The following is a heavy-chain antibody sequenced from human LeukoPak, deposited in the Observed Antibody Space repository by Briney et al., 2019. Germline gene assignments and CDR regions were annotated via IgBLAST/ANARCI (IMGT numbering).Heavy chain of an antibody. CDR2: ISFYKGNT. Sequence: ASVKVSCKTYGYTFNAYGIGWVRQAPGQGLEWVGWISFYKGNTNYAETFQGRVTMTTDTSTSTADMELRSLTSDDTAVYYCARGNYDSSDSYYFDYWGQGTLVTVSS. D-gene: IGHD3-22*01. CDR1: GYTFNAYG. V-gene: IGHV1-18*01. J-gene: IGHJ4*02. CDR3: ARGNYDSSDSYYFDY.